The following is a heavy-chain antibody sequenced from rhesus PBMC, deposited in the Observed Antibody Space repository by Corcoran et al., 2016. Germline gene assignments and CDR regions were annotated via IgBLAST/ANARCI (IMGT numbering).Heavy chain of an antibody. Sequence: QLQLQESGPGLVKPSETLSVTCAVSGGSVSSSYWSWIRQAPGKGLEWIGYIYGSSGSTYYNPSLKSRVTISTDTAKNQFSLKLSSVTAADTAVYYCARVPGYFEFWGQGALVTVSS. J-gene: IGHJ1*01. CDR3: ARVPGYFEF. V-gene: IGHV4-169*01. CDR2: IYGSSGST. CDR1: GGSVSSSY.